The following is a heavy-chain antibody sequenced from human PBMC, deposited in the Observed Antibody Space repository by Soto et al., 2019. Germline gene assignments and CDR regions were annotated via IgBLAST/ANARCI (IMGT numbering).Heavy chain of an antibody. J-gene: IGHJ5*02. CDR1: GYTFTSYA. V-gene: IGHV1-3*01. Sequence: QVQLVQSGAEVKKPGASVKVSCKASGYTFTSYAMHWVRQAPGQRLEWMGWINAGNGNTKYSQKFQGRVTITRDTSASTAYMELSSLRSEDTAVYYCGRAAGLNWFDPWGQGTLVTVSS. CDR2: INAGNGNT. CDR3: GRAAGLNWFDP. D-gene: IGHD2-15*01.